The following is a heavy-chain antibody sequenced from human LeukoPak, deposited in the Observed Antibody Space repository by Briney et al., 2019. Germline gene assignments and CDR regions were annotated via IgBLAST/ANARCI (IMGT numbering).Heavy chain of an antibody. CDR2: INHSGST. J-gene: IGHJ5*02. CDR1: GGSFSSYY. V-gene: IGHV4-34*01. CDR3: ARGRIMITFGGVSAYPNWFDP. Sequence: PSETLSLTCAVYGGSFSSYYWSWIRQPPGQGLEWMGDINHSGSTNYNPSLKSRVTISVDTSKNQFSLKQSSVTAADTAVYYCARGRIMITFGGVSAYPNWFDPWGQGTLVTVSS. D-gene: IGHD3-16*01.